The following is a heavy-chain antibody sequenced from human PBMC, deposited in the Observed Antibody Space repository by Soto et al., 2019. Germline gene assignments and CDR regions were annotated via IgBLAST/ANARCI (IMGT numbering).Heavy chain of an antibody. Sequence: GASVKVSCKASGYTFASYGINWVRQAPGQGLEWMGGIIPIFGTANYAQKFQGRVTITADESTSTAYMELSSLRSEDTAVYYCARLYCSSTSCHDYYYYGMDVWGQGTTVTVSS. D-gene: IGHD2-2*01. CDR2: IIPIFGTA. V-gene: IGHV1-69*13. CDR1: GYTFASYG. J-gene: IGHJ6*02. CDR3: ARLYCSSTSCHDYYYYGMDV.